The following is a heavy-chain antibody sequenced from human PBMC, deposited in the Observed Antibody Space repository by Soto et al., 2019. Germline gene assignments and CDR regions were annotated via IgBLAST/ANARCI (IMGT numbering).Heavy chain of an antibody. CDR3: GRGYSSSWHNDLDG. J-gene: IGHJ3*01. CDR1: GFTFSSHW. V-gene: IGHV3-74*01. CDR2: ISGEGSST. Sequence: PGGSLRLSCAASGFTFSSHWMHWVRQAPGKGLVWVSRISGEGSSTNYADSVKGRFTISRDNAKNTLYLQMSSLTAEDTAVYYCGRGYSSSWHNDLDGWGQGTMVTVSS. D-gene: IGHD6-13*01.